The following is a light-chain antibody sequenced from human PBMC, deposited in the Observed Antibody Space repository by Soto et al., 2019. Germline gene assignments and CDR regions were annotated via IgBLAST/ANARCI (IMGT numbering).Light chain of an antibody. CDR3: QQYRGWPRT. CDR1: QSVDIN. J-gene: IGKJ1*01. Sequence: IVMTHSPATLSVSPRKRVTLSFRASQSVDINLAWYQQKPGQAPRLLIYGASTRATDMPGRFRGSGAGAEFTLTISSLQSEDSAVYYCQQYRGWPRTFGQGTKVDTK. V-gene: IGKV3D-15*01. CDR2: GAS.